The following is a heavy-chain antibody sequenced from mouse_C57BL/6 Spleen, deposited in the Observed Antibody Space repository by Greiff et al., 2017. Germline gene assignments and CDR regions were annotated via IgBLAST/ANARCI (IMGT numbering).Heavy chain of an antibody. J-gene: IGHJ1*03. CDR2: ISYDGSN. D-gene: IGHD1-1*01. CDR1: GYSITSGYY. CDR3: ARDGITTVVAWYFDV. Sequence: DVQLQESGPGLVKPSQSLSLTCSVTGYSITSGYYWNWIRQFPGNKLEWMGYISYDGSNNYNPSLKNRISITRDTSKNQFFLKLNSVTTEDTATYYCARDGITTVVAWYFDVWGTGTTVTVSS. V-gene: IGHV3-6*01.